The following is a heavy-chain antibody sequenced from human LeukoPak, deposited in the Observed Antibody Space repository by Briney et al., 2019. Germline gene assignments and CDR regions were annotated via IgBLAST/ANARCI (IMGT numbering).Heavy chain of an antibody. D-gene: IGHD3-10*01. CDR1: GFTFSRNG. Sequence: PGGSLRLSCAASGFTFSRNGMTWVRQAPGKGLEWVSAISGSGGNTYYADSVKGRFTISRDNSKNTLYLQMNSLRAEDTAVYYCAKEDRHQATAYGSGSYYYYYYYMDVWGKGTTVTISS. CDR2: ISGSGGNT. CDR3: AKEDRHQATAYGSGSYYYYYYYMDV. J-gene: IGHJ6*03. V-gene: IGHV3-23*01.